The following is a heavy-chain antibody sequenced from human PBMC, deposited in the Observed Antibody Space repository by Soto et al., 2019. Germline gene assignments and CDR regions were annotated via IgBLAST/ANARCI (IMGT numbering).Heavy chain of an antibody. CDR2: ISGSGGST. V-gene: IGHV3-23*01. CDR3: AKDSPVGVPLLRDLHD. D-gene: IGHD2-15*01. J-gene: IGHJ1*01. Sequence: HPGGSRRLSCAASGFTFSNYVMSWVRQAPGKGLEWVSVISGSGGSTYYADSVKGRFTLSRDNSKNTVYLQMNSLRAEDTAVYYCAKDSPVGVPLLRDLHDWGQGTLVTVSS. CDR1: GFTFSNYV.